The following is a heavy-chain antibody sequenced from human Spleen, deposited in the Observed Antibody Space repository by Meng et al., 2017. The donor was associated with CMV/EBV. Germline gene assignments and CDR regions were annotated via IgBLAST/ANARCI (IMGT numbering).Heavy chain of an antibody. J-gene: IGHJ6*01. CDR3: TTEPYGMEV. CDR2: IKSKPDGGTT. V-gene: IGHV3-15*01. CDR1: GITFTSAW. Sequence: GESLKISCAASGITFTSAWMSWGRQAPGKGLEGVGRIKSKPDGGTTDYAAPVKGRLTILSDDSKDTVYLQMNSLKSEDTAVYYCTTEPYGMEVWGQGTTVTVSS.